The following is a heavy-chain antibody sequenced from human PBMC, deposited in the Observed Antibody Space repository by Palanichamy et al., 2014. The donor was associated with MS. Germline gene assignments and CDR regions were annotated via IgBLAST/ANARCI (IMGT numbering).Heavy chain of an antibody. J-gene: IGHJ4*02. Sequence: EVQLWRPGRLSQPGGSLRLSCAASGFTFSSYWMHWVRQVPGKGLVWVSRISSTGSSTSYADSVKGRFTVSRDNAKNTLYLQMNSLRVEDTAVYYCARGGSYYPDYWGQGTLVTVSS. V-gene: IGHV3-74*01. CDR3: ARGGSYYPDY. D-gene: IGHD1-26*01. CDR1: GFTFSSYW. CDR2: ISSTGSST.